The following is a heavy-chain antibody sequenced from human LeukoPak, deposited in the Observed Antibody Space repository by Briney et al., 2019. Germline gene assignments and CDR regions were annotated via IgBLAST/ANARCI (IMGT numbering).Heavy chain of an antibody. Sequence: AAEALSLTCTVSGGSISSYYWSWVRQPPGKGREWGGYIDYSGNTNYNPSLKSRVTISVDTSKHQFSLKLSSVTAADTAVYYCARDLRTNYYYYMDVWGKGTTVTVSS. CDR2: IDYSGNT. CDR1: GGSISSYY. CDR3: ARDLRTNYYYYMDV. J-gene: IGHJ6*03. D-gene: IGHD2-2*01. V-gene: IGHV4-59*01.